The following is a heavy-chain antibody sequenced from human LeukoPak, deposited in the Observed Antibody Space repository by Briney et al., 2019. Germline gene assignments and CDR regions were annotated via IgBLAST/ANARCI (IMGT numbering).Heavy chain of an antibody. CDR3: PRVTYYYDSSGYSSGSLNWFDP. CDR1: GGSISSGGYY. Sequence: SETLSLTCTVSGGSISSGGYYWSWIRQHPGKGPEWIGYINYSGSTYYKPSLKSRVTISVDTSKNQFSLKLSSVTAADTAVYYCPRVTYYYDSSGYSSGSLNWFDPWGQGTLVTVSS. V-gene: IGHV4-31*03. J-gene: IGHJ5*02. CDR2: INYSGST. D-gene: IGHD3-22*01.